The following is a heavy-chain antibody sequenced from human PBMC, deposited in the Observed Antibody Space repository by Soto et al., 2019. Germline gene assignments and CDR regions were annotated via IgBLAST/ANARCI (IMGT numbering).Heavy chain of an antibody. V-gene: IGHV1-69*06. CDR3: ARGFYDSSGYYHQYYYYGMDV. D-gene: IGHD3-22*01. CDR2: IIPIFGTA. Sequence: ASVKVSCKASGGTFSSYAISWVRQAPGQGLEWMGGIIPIFGTANYAQKFQGRVTITADKSTSTAYMELSSLRSEDTAVYYCARGFYDSSGYYHQYYYYGMDVWGQGTTVTVSS. J-gene: IGHJ6*02. CDR1: GGTFSSYA.